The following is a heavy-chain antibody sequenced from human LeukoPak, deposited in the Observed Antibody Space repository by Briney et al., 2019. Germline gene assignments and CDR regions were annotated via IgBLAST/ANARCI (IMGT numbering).Heavy chain of an antibody. CDR3: TTDPSPGIAPRGYDF. J-gene: IGHJ4*02. D-gene: IGHD6-6*01. CDR2: ISGSGDNT. CDR1: GFTFSTYA. V-gene: IGHV3-23*01. Sequence: PGGSLRLSCAASGFTFSTYAMSWVRQAPGKGLEWVSGISGSGDNTYYADSVKGRFTISRDNSRNTLSLQMTSLKAEDTAVYYCTTDPSPGIAPRGYDFWGQGTPVTVSS.